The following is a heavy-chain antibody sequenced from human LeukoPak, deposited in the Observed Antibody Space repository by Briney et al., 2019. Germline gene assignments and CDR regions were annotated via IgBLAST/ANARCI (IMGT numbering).Heavy chain of an antibody. J-gene: IGHJ4*02. V-gene: IGHV3-30*03. CDR2: ISYDGSNK. CDR3: ARGVDYYDSSGTIDY. CDR1: GFTFSRFG. D-gene: IGHD3-22*01. Sequence: GGSLRLSCAASGFTFSRFGMHWVRQAPGKGLEWVAVISYDGSNKYYADSVKGRITISRDDSKNTLYLQMNSLRAEDTAVYYCARGVDYYDSSGTIDYWGQGTLVTVSS.